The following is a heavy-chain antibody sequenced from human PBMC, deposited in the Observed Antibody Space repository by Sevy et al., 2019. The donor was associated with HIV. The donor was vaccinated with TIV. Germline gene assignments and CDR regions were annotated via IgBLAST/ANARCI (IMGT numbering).Heavy chain of an antibody. CDR3: AREGGYSDQGMDV. J-gene: IGHJ6*02. Sequence: GGSLRLSCAASGFTFSNYNMNWVRQAPGKGLEWPSYISSSSNTIYYADSVKGRFTISRDNDKNSLYLEMNSLRAEETAVYYCAREGGYSDQGMDVWGLGTTVTVSS. CDR1: GFTFSNYN. D-gene: IGHD5-12*01. V-gene: IGHV3-48*01. CDR2: ISSSSNTI.